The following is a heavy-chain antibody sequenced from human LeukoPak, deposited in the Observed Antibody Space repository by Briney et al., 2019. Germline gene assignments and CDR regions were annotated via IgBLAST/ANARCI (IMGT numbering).Heavy chain of an antibody. CDR2: IYSGGST. CDR1: GFTVSSNY. CDR3: ARQYSGWYGWGAFDI. D-gene: IGHD6-19*01. V-gene: IGHV3-53*01. Sequence: GGSLRLSCAASGFTVSSNYMSWVRQAPGKGLEWVSVIYSGGSTYYADSVKGRFTISRDNSKNTLYLQMNSLRAEDTAVYDCARQYSGWYGWGAFDIWGQGTMVTVSS. J-gene: IGHJ3*02.